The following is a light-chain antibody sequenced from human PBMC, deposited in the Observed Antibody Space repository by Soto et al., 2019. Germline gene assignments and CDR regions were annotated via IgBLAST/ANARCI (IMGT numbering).Light chain of an antibody. J-gene: IGKJ4*01. CDR1: QSVSSN. CDR3: QQYNNWPLT. Sequence: EVVMTQSPGTLSFSPGEAATLSCRASQSVSSNLAWYQQKPGQAPRLLIYGASSRATGIPARFSGSGSGTEFTLTISSLQSEDFAVYYCQQYNNWPLTFGGGTKVDIK. CDR2: GAS. V-gene: IGKV3-15*01.